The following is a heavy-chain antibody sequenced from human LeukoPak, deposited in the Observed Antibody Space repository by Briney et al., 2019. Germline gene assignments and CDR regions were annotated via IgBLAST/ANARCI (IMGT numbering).Heavy chain of an antibody. Sequence: KPSCKASGGTFSSYGMHWVRQAPGKGLEWVAVIWYDGSNKYYADSVKGRFTISRDNSKNTLYLQMNSLRAEDTAVYYCARENHPYDYVWGSFDCWGQGTLVTVSS. CDR1: GGTFSSYG. V-gene: IGHV3-33*01. CDR2: IWYDGSNK. D-gene: IGHD3-16*01. CDR3: ARENHPYDYVWGSFDC. J-gene: IGHJ4*01.